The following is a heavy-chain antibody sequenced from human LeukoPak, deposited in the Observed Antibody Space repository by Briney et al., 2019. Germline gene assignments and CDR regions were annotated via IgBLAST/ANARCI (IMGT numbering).Heavy chain of an antibody. J-gene: IGHJ4*02. CDR3: ARAHYDSSGYLFDY. V-gene: IGHV4-39*01. Sequence: SETLSLTCTVSGGSISTSNYYWGWIRQPPGKGLEWIGNIYYSGSTYYNPSLKSRVTISVDTSKNQFSLKLSSVTAADTAVYYCARAHYDSSGYLFDYWGQGTLVTVSS. D-gene: IGHD3-22*01. CDR1: GGSISTSNYY. CDR2: IYYSGST.